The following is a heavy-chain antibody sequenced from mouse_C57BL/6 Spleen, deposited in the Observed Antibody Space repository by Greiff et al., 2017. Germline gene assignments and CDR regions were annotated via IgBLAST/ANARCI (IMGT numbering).Heavy chain of an antibody. V-gene: IGHV1-54*01. CDR1: GYAFTNYL. J-gene: IGHJ2*01. CDR3: ARSPYSNYFFDY. D-gene: IGHD2-5*01. CDR2: INPGSGGT. Sequence: QVQLPQSGAELVRPGTSVKVSCKASGYAFTNYLIEWVKQRPGQGLEWIGVINPGSGGTNYNEKFKGKATLTADKSSSTAYMQLSSLTSEDSAVYVCARSPYSNYFFDYWGQGTTLTVSS.